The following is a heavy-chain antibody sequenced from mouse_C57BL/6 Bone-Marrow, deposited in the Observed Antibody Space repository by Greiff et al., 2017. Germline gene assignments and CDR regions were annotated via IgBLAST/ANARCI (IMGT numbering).Heavy chain of an antibody. CDR3: TYGYDIFDY. J-gene: IGHJ2*01. V-gene: IGHV14-1*01. CDR2: IDPEDGDT. CDR1: GFNIKDYY. D-gene: IGHD2-2*01. Sequence: VHVKQSGAELVRPGASVKLSCTASGFNIKDYYMHWVKQTPEQGLEWIGRIDPEDGDTEYAPKFQGKATMTADTSSNTAYLQLSSLTSEDTAVYYCTYGYDIFDYWGQGTTLTVSS.